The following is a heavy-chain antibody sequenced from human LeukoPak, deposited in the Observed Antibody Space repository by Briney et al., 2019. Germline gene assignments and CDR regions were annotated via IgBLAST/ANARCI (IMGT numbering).Heavy chain of an antibody. CDR2: IIPIFGTA. V-gene: IGHV1-69*13. J-gene: IGHJ6*03. CDR3: ARVGGFGGEWLYMDV. Sequence: GASVKVSCKASGGTFSSYAISWVRQAPGQGLEWMGGIIPIFGTANYAQKIQGRVTITADESTSTAYMELSSLRSEDTAVYYCARVGGFGGEWLYMDVWGKGTTVTVSS. D-gene: IGHD3-3*01. CDR1: GGTFSSYA.